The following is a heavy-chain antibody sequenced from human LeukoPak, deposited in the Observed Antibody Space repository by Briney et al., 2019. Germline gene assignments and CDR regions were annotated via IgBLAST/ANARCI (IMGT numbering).Heavy chain of an antibody. V-gene: IGHV1-8*03. CDR3: ARGDANSDDAFDI. J-gene: IGHJ3*02. D-gene: IGHD1-1*01. Sequence: ASVKVSCKASGYTFTGYYMHWVRQAPGQGLEWMGWMNPNSGNTGYAQKFQGRVTITRNTSISTAYMELSSLRSEDTAVYYCARGDANSDDAFDIWGQGTMVTVSS. CDR2: MNPNSGNT. CDR1: GYTFTGYY.